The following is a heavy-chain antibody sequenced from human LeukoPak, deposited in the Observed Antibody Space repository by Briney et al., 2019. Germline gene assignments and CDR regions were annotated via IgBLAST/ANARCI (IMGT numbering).Heavy chain of an antibody. CDR3: ARLGPYAHNTFDI. CDR2: INQDGGEK. Sequence: PGGSLRLSCAASGFTFSSSWMSWVRQAPGKGLEWVANINQDGGEKYYVDSVKGRFTISRDNAKNSLYLQMNSLRAEDTAVYYCARLGPYAHNTFDIWGQGTMVTVSS. D-gene: IGHD2-2*01. J-gene: IGHJ3*02. CDR1: GFTFSSSW. V-gene: IGHV3-7*01.